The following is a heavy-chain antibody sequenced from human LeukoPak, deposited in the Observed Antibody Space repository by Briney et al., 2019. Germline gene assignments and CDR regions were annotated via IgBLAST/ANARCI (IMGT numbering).Heavy chain of an antibody. CDR3: AKLPREYCSSTSCPNWFDT. Sequence: QAGGSLRLSCAASGFHFSSYAMTWVRQAPGKGLEWVSALSASGGTTYYADSVKGRFTTSRDNSKNTLYLHMNSLRAEDTAVYYCAKLPREYCSSTSCPNWFDTWGQGTLVTVSS. D-gene: IGHD2-2*01. CDR2: LSASGGTT. CDR1: GFHFSSYA. V-gene: IGHV3-23*01. J-gene: IGHJ5*02.